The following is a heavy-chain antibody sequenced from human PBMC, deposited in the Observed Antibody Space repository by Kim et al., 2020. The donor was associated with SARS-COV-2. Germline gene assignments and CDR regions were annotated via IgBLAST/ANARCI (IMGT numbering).Heavy chain of an antibody. J-gene: IGHJ6*02. V-gene: IGHV3-30*01. Sequence: ADSVKGRFTISRDNSKNTLYLQMNSLRAEDTAVYYCARDLRSGYYYGMDVWGQGTTVTVSS. D-gene: IGHD1-26*01. CDR3: ARDLRSGYYYGMDV.